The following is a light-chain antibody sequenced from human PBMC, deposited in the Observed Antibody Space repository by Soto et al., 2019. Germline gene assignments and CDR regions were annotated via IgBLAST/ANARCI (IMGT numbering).Light chain of an antibody. CDR1: SSNIGASYE. Sequence: QSVLTQPPSLSGAPGQRVTISCTGSSSNIGASYEVHWYQQLPGRAPKLLIYGNNNRPSGVPDRFSGSKSGTSGALSITGLQAEDEADYSCQSYDSSLSGYVFGTGTKVTVL. CDR3: QSYDSSLSGYV. V-gene: IGLV1-40*01. CDR2: GNN. J-gene: IGLJ1*01.